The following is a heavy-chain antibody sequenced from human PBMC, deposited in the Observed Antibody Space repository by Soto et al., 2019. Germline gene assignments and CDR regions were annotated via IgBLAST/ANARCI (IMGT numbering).Heavy chain of an antibody. CDR2: IKSKTDGGTT. J-gene: IGHJ6*02. V-gene: IGHV3-15*07. CDR1: GFTFSNAC. Sequence: EVQLVESGGGLVKHGGSLRLSCAASGFTFSNACMNWVRQAPGKGLEWVGRIKSKTDGGTTDYAAPVKGRFTISRDDSKNTLYLHMNSLRTEDTALYYCTTLKGIDFWSATYGMDVWGQGTTVTVSS. CDR3: TTLKGIDFWSATYGMDV. D-gene: IGHD3-3*01.